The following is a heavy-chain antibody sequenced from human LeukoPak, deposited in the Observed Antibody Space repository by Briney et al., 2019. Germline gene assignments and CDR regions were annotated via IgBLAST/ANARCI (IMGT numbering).Heavy chain of an antibody. D-gene: IGHD6-19*01. CDR3: ASSHYSSGWLDY. V-gene: IGHV3-23*01. Sequence: GGSLRLSCAASGFTFSSYAMSWVRQAPGKGLEWVSAISGSGGSTYYADSVKGRFTISRDNSKNTLYLQMNSLRAEDTAVYYCASSHYSSGWLDYWGQGTLVTVSS. CDR2: ISGSGGST. J-gene: IGHJ4*02. CDR1: GFTFSSYA.